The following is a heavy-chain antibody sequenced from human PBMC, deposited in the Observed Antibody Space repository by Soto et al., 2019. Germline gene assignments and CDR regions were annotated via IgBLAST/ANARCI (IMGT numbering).Heavy chain of an antibody. Sequence: ASVKVSCKASGYTFTGYYVHWVRQAPGQGREWVGWINPNSGDTYLAQRFQGRVTMNRDTAIGTAYMELRGLTSDDTAEYYCAKGGAIVAAGTRVYLYNAMDVWGQGTTVTVSS. D-gene: IGHD1-26*01. CDR1: GYTFTGYY. CDR2: INPNSGDT. CDR3: AKGGAIVAAGTRVYLYNAMDV. V-gene: IGHV1-2*02. J-gene: IGHJ6*02.